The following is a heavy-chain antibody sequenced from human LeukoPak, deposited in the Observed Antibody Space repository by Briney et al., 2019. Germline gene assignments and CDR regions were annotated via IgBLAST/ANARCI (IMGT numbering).Heavy chain of an antibody. CDR2: IKQDGTEK. J-gene: IGHJ2*01. CDR1: GFSFNNFG. V-gene: IGHV3-7*03. CDR3: ARRFFDL. Sequence: GGSLRLSCVASGFSFNNFGMTWVRQAPGKGLEWVANIKQDGTEKWYVDSVKGRFTISRDNAKNSLYLQMNSLRAEDTAVYYCARRFFDLWGRGTLVTVSS.